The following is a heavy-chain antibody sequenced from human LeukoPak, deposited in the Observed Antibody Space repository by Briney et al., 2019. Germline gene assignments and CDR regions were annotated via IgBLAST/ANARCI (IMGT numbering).Heavy chain of an antibody. Sequence: PSETLSLTCTVSGASISSQFWSWIRQPPGKRPEYIGYMPYSGNTNYNPSLKSRVTISLDTSKNQFSLKLSSLTAADTAVYYCARFSSGSNWFDAWGQGTLVTVSS. CDR3: ARFSSGSNWFDA. V-gene: IGHV4-59*11. CDR1: GASISSQF. CDR2: MPYSGNT. D-gene: IGHD2-8*01. J-gene: IGHJ5*02.